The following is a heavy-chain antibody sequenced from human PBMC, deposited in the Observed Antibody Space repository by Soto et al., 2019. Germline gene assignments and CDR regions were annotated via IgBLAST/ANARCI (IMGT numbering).Heavy chain of an antibody. Sequence: LLLQESGPGLVKPSETLSLSCSVAGGSITTLNNYWGWVRQPPGKGLEWIGSISDRGTTFYNASLESRLSISLETSKTQFSIRLKIVTAADTALYFCARHRLQWLVYFDYWGQGIQVTVS. CDR1: GGSITTLNNY. CDR3: ARHRLQWLVYFDY. D-gene: IGHD6-19*01. J-gene: IGHJ4*02. CDR2: ISDRGTT. V-gene: IGHV4-39*01.